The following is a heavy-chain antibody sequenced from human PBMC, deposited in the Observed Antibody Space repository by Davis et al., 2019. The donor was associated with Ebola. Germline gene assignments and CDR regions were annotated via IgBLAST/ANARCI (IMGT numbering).Heavy chain of an antibody. CDR3: AREGSAVAGQDKQPLDY. CDR1: GYTFTSYY. V-gene: IGHV1-46*01. Sequence: ASVKVSCKASGYTFTSYYMHWVRQAPGQGLEWMGIINPSGGSTSYAQKFQGRVTMTRDTSTSTVYMELSSLRSEDTAVYYCAREGSAVAGQDKQPLDYWGQGTLVTVSS. CDR2: INPSGGST. D-gene: IGHD6-19*01. J-gene: IGHJ4*02.